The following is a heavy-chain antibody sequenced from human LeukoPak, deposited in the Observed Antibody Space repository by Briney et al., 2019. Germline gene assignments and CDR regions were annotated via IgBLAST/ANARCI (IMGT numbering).Heavy chain of an antibody. Sequence: VASVKVSCKASGGTFSSYAISWVRQAPGQGLEWMGRILPILGIANYAQKFRGRVTITADKSTSTAYMELSSLRSEDTAVYYCARLGVAVAATGKNYFDYWGQGTLVTVSS. CDR3: ARLGVAVAATGKNYFDY. V-gene: IGHV1-69*04. CDR1: GGTFSSYA. J-gene: IGHJ4*02. D-gene: IGHD6-19*01. CDR2: ILPILGIA.